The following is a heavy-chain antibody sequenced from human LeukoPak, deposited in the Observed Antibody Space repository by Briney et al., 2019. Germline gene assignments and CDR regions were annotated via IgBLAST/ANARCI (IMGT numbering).Heavy chain of an antibody. CDR2: IDHSGST. V-gene: IGHV4-38-2*02. D-gene: IGHD3-10*01. J-gene: IGHJ3*02. CDR1: GYSISSGYY. Sequence: PSETLSLTCTVSGYSISSGYYWGWIRQPPGKGLEWTGSIDHSGSTYYNPSLKSRVTISVDTSKNQFSLKLSSVTAADTAGYYCAKTFSPSYMVRGARDAFDIWGQGTMVTVSS. CDR3: AKTFSPSYMVRGARDAFDI.